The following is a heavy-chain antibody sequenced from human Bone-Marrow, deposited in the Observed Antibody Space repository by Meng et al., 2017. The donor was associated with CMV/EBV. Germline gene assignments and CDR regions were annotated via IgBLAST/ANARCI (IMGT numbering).Heavy chain of an antibody. J-gene: IGHJ4*02. CDR1: GGSFSDYY. Sequence: SETLSLTCAVYGGSFSDYYWSWIRQPPGKGLEWIGEINHSGSTNYNPSLKSRVTISVDTSKNQFSLKLSSVTAADTAVYYCARVNWNYFDYWGQGTLVTVSS. CDR2: INHSGST. CDR3: ARVNWNYFDY. V-gene: IGHV4-34*01. D-gene: IGHD1-1*01.